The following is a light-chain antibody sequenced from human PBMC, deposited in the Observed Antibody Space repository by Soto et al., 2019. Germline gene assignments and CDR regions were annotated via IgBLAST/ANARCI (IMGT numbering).Light chain of an antibody. Sequence: EIVLTQSPGTLSLSPGERGTLSCRASQSLSSSYLAWCQQKPGQAPRLLIYGGSTRATGIPDRFSGSGSGTDFTLTISRLEPEDFAVYYCQHYYSSLFIFGPGTKVDIK. CDR3: QHYYSSLFI. V-gene: IGKV3-20*01. CDR1: QSLSSSY. J-gene: IGKJ3*01. CDR2: GGS.